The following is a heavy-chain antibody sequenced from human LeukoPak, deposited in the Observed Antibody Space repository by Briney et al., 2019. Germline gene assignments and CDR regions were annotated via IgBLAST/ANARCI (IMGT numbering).Heavy chain of an antibody. Sequence: GGSLRLSCAASGFTFKTHAMSSVRQAPGKGLEWVSRIDDSGVIRSYADSVKGRFAISRDNSKMTLTLQMNSLRAEDAAVYYCAKRLKRNYYYHYAMDVWGQGTTVTVSS. CDR1: GFTFKTHA. V-gene: IGHV3-23*01. J-gene: IGHJ6*02. CDR3: AKRLKRNYYYHYAMDV. D-gene: IGHD3-22*01. CDR2: IDDSGVIR.